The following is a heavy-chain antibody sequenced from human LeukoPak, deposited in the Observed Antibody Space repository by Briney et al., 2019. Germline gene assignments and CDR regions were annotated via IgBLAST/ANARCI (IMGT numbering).Heavy chain of an antibody. CDR1: GFTFPRHA. D-gene: IGHD5-18*01. Sequence: GGSLRLCCAASGFTFPRHAMSWVRQAPGKGLEWVASSPGSGGSTHYADSVKGRFTISRDNSENTLFLQLYSLRAEDTAVYYCAKSRRGYTYGKFDYWGQGSLVIVSS. CDR3: AKSRRGYTYGKFDY. J-gene: IGHJ4*02. V-gene: IGHV3-23*01. CDR2: SPGSGGST.